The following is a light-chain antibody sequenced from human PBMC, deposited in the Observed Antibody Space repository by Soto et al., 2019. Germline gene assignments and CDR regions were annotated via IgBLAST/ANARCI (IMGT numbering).Light chain of an antibody. V-gene: IGLV2-11*01. CDR1: GSDVGGYNY. CDR2: DVT. CDR3: CSYAGSNLHYV. Sequence: SVLPQPRSVSRSPGQSVTLSCFETGSDVGGYNYVSWYQQHPGKAPQLMIYDVTKRPSGVPDRFSGSKSGNTASLTISGLQAEDEADYYCCSYAGSNLHYVFGLGTKVTVL. J-gene: IGLJ1*01.